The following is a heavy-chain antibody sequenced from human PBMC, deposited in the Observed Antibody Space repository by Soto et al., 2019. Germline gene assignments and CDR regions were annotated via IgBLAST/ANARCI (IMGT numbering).Heavy chain of an antibody. CDR2: INPDSGGT. J-gene: IGHJ3*02. CDR3: ASRARYYYDSSGPADI. D-gene: IGHD3-22*01. Sequence: APLKGYGKTSGYGKSHYTGHWRRQSTEQGLEWMGWINPDSGGTNYAHKFQGRVTMTRDTSISTAYMELSRLRSDDTAVYYCASRARYYYDSSGPADIWGQGTMVTVSS. V-gene: IGHV1-2*07. CDR1: GYGKSHYT.